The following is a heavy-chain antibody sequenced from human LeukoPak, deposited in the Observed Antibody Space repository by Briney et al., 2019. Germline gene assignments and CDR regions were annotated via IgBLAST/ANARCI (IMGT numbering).Heavy chain of an antibody. CDR1: GFTFSSYG. CDR3: AKDLLRFLEWPEGMDV. CDR2: ISYDGSNK. V-gene: IGHV3-30*18. J-gene: IGHJ6*02. Sequence: GGALRLSCAASGFTFSSYGMHWVRHAPGKGLEWVAVISYDGSNKYYADSVKGRFTISRDNSKNTLYLQMNSLRAEDTAVYYCAKDLLRFLEWPEGMDVWGQGTTVTVSS. D-gene: IGHD3-3*01.